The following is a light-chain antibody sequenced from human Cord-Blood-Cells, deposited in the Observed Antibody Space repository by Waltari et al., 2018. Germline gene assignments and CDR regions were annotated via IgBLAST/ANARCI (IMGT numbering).Light chain of an antibody. CDR1: SGHSSYA. Sequence: QLVLTQSPSASASLGASVKLTCTLSSGHSSYAIAWHQQQPGKGPRYLMTLNSDGRHSKGDGIPVRFSGSSSGAERYLTISSLQSEDEAYYYCQTWGTGIQVFGGGTKLTVL. CDR3: QTWGTGIQV. CDR2: LNSDGRH. V-gene: IGLV4-69*01. J-gene: IGLJ3*02.